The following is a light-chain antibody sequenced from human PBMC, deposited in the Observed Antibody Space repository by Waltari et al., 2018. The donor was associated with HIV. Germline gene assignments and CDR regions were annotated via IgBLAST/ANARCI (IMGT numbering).Light chain of an antibody. CDR3: QSYDDTVSLEV. CDR2: DDD. J-gene: IGLJ2*01. V-gene: IGLV1-40*01. Sequence: QSVLTQPPSVSGAPGQRVTISCTGRTSNIRGHPVHWFRQLPGAAPKLLIYDDDVRPSGVSDRFSGSKSDTSASLAIAGLQAEDEADYYCQSYDDTVSLEVFGGGTRLTVL. CDR1: TSNIRGHP.